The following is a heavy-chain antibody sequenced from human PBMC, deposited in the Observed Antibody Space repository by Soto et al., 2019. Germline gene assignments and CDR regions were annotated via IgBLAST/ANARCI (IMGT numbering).Heavy chain of an antibody. Sequence: EVQLVEYGGGLVKPGGSLRLSCAASGFTFTRYSMNWVRQAPGKGLEWVSSISSTTNYIYYGDSMKGRFTISRDNAKNSLYLEINSLRAENTAVYCCESESEHLTCNFDYWCQGTLVTDSS. CDR2: ISSTTNYI. V-gene: IGHV3-21*06. J-gene: IGHJ4*02. CDR3: ESESEHLTCNFDY. CDR1: GFTFTRYS.